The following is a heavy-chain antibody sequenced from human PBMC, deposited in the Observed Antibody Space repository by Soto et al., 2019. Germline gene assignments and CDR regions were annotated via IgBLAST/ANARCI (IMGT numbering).Heavy chain of an antibody. D-gene: IGHD1-1*01. J-gene: IGHJ3*02. CDR3: ARVERGTATTVVDAFDI. CDR2: MSHSGGT. Sequence: QVQLQQWGAGLLKPSETLSLTCAVYGGSVSGANYYWSWIRQPPGKGLEWIGEMSHSGGTHFNPSRKSRVTISVDTSTNQFSLKMSSVTAADTALYYCARVERGTATTVVDAFDIWGPGTMVTVSS. V-gene: IGHV4-34*01. CDR1: GGSVSGANYY.